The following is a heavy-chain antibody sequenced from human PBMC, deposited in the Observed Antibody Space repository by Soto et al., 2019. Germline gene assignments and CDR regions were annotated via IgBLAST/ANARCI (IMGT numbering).Heavy chain of an antibody. V-gene: IGHV5-51*01. CDR2: IYPDDSDT. Sequence: EVQLVQSGAEVKKPGESLKISCKGSGYSFINYWIGWMRQKPGKGLEWMGIIYPDDSDTRYNPSFQGQVTILVDKSITTAYLQSSSLKASDSAMYYWARGLPGRNWLDPWGQGTLVTVSS. J-gene: IGHJ5*02. CDR3: ARGLPGRNWLDP. CDR1: GYSFINYW. D-gene: IGHD3-10*01.